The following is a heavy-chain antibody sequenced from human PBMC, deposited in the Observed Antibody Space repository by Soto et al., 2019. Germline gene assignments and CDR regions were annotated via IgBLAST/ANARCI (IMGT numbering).Heavy chain of an antibody. CDR1: GYTFTSYY. D-gene: IGHD3-3*01. CDR2: INPSGGST. V-gene: IGHV1-46*01. Sequence: GASVKVSCKASGYTFTSYYMHWVRQAPGQGLEWMGIINPSGGSTSYAQKFQGRVTMTRDTSTSTVYMELSSLRSEDTAVYYCARAPLITIFGVVWSIQPDYYYYGMDVWGQGTTVTFSS. J-gene: IGHJ6*02. CDR3: ARAPLITIFGVVWSIQPDYYYYGMDV.